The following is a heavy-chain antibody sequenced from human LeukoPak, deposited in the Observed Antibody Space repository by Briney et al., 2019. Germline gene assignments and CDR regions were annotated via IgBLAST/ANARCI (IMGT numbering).Heavy chain of an antibody. V-gene: IGHV3-11*04. CDR3: ARVRRDLGYCSSTSCYKYWFDS. Sequence: KPGGSLRLSCAASGFTFSDYYMSWVRQAPGEGLEWVSYISSSGSTIYYADSVKGRFTIPRDNAKNSLYLQMNRLRAEDTAVYYCARVRRDLGYCSSTSCYKYWFDSWGQGPLVTVSA. J-gene: IGHJ5*01. D-gene: IGHD2-2*02. CDR2: ISSSGSTI. CDR1: GFTFSDYY.